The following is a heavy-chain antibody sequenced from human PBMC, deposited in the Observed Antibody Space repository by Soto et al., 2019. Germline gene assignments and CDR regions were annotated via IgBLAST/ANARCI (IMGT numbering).Heavy chain of an antibody. CDR1: GGSISSGGYY. V-gene: IGHV4-31*03. CDR2: IYYSGNT. J-gene: IGHJ6*02. Sequence: SETLSLTCTVSGGSISSGGYYWSWIRQHPGKGLEWIGYIYYSGNTYYNPSLKSRVTISVDTSKNQFSLKLSSVTAADTAVYYCARGGSSWYYYGMDVWGQGTTVTAS. D-gene: IGHD6-13*01. CDR3: ARGGSSWYYYGMDV.